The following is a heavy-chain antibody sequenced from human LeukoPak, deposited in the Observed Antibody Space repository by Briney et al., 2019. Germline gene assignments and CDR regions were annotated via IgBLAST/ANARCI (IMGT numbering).Heavy chain of an antibody. CDR2: IYSSGTT. CDR3: ARGRSGWYVFDY. CDR1: GFTVSSNH. D-gene: IGHD6-19*01. V-gene: IGHV3-53*01. J-gene: IGHJ4*02. Sequence: GGSLRLSCAASGFTVSSNHMSWVRQAPGKGLEWVSVIYSSGTTYYADSVKGRFTISRDDSKNTLYLQMNSLRAEDTAVYYCARGRSGWYVFDYWGQGTLVTVSS.